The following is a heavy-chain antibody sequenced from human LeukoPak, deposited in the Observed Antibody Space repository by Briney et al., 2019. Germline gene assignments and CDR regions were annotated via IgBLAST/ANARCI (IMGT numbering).Heavy chain of an antibody. V-gene: IGHV3-23*01. CDR1: GFTFSTYA. J-gene: IGHJ4*02. D-gene: IGHD2/OR15-2a*01. CDR2: ISGSVDST. CDR3: VSFYEAY. Sequence: GGSLRLSCAASGFTFSTYAMSWVRQAPGKGLEWVSGISGSVDSTYYADSVKGRFTISKDNAKNTVYLQMNNLRAEDTAVYYCVSFYEAYWGRGTLVTVSS.